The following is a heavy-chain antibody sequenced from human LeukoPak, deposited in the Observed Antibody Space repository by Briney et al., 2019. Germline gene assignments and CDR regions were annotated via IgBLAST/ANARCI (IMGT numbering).Heavy chain of an antibody. CDR1: GGSISSYY. CDR3: ARVRYSGSWSLFDY. Sequence: SETLSLTCTVSGGSISSYYWSWIRQPPGKGLEWIGYIYYSGSTNYNPSLKSRVTISVDTSKNQFSLKLSSVTAADTAVYYCARVRYSGSWSLFDYWGQGTLVTVSS. CDR2: IYYSGST. J-gene: IGHJ4*02. D-gene: IGHD6-13*01. V-gene: IGHV4-59*01.